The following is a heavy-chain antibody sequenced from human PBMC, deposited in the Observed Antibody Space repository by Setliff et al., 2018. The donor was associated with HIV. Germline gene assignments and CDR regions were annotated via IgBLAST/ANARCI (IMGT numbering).Heavy chain of an antibody. CDR1: GVSTSIHY. CDR3: ARGVAAAGMLMDV. CDR2: IHTSDTT. Sequence: SETLSLTCTVSGVSTSIHYWVWIRQPAGRGLEWIGRIHTSDTTRYNPSLQSRVAMSVDTSKNQFSLKLTSVSAADTAVYYCARGVAAAGMLMDVWGKGTTVT. V-gene: IGHV4-4*07. D-gene: IGHD6-13*01. J-gene: IGHJ6*03.